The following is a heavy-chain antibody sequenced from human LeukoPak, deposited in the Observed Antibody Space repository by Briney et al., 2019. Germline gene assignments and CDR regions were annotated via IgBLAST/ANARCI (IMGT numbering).Heavy chain of an antibody. Sequence: SETLSHTCTVSGGSISSYYWSWIRQPAGKGLEWIGRIYTSGSTNYNPSLKSRVTMSVDTSKNQFSLKLSSVTAADTAVYYCASSSAAEDWFDPWGQGTLVTVSS. D-gene: IGHD6-13*01. CDR2: IYTSGST. CDR1: GGSISSYY. J-gene: IGHJ5*02. CDR3: ASSSAAEDWFDP. V-gene: IGHV4-4*07.